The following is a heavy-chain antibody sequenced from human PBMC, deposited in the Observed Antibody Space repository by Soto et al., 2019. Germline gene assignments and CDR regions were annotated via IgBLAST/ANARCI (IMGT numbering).Heavy chain of an antibody. CDR1: GYTFTSYD. CDR3: ARETIFGVVIDFDY. CDR2: ISACNGNT. Sequence: ASVKVSCKASGYTFTSYDISWVRQAPGQGLEWMGWISACNGNTNYAQKLQGRVTMTTDTSTSTAYMELRSLRSDDTAVYYCARETIFGVVIDFDYWGQGTLVTVSS. V-gene: IGHV1-18*01. J-gene: IGHJ4*02. D-gene: IGHD3-3*01.